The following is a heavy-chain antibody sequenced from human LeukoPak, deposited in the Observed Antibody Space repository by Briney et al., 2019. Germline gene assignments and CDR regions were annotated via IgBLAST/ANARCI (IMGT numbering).Heavy chain of an antibody. J-gene: IGHJ4*02. CDR2: INWNGGST. V-gene: IGHV3-20*04. Sequence: PGGSLRLSCAASGFTFDDYGMSWVRQAPGKGLEWVSGINWNGGSTGYADSVKGRFTISRDNAKNSLYLQMNSLRAEDTAVYYCARVASPYGGNSHYFDYWGQGTLVTVSS. CDR1: GFTFDDYG. CDR3: ARVASPYGGNSHYFDY. D-gene: IGHD4-23*01.